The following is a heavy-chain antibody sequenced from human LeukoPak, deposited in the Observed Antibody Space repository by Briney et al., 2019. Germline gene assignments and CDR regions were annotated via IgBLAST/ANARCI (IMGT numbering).Heavy chain of an antibody. D-gene: IGHD3-22*01. J-gene: IGHJ4*02. CDR1: GGSISSYY. CDR3: ARDLSAPLKYYYDSSGSYYFDY. CDR2: IYYSGST. V-gene: IGHV4-59*12. Sequence: PSETLSLTCTVSGGSISSYYWSWIRQPPGKGLECIGYIYYSGSTNYNPSLKSRVTISVDTSKNQFSLKLSSVTAADTAVYYCARDLSAPLKYYYDSSGSYYFDYWGQGTLVTVSS.